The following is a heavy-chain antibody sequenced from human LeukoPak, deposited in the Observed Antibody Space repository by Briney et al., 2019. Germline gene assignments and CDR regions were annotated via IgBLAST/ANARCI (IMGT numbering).Heavy chain of an antibody. CDR3: ARMWEPGGDWFDP. D-gene: IGHD1-26*01. Sequence: GESLKISCKGSGYSFTSYWISWVRQAPGQGLEWMGWISAYNGNTNYAQKLQGRVTMTTDTSTSTAYMELRSLRSDDTAVYYCARMWEPGGDWFDPWGQGTLVTVSS. CDR1: GYSFTSYW. V-gene: IGHV1-18*04. J-gene: IGHJ5*02. CDR2: ISAYNGNT.